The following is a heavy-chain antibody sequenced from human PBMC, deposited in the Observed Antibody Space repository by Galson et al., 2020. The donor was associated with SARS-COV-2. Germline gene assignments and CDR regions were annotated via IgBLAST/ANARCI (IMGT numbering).Heavy chain of an antibody. CDR1: GGSFSGPY. CDR2: ITQSGSV. J-gene: IGHJ4*02. Sequence: SETLSLTCAVYGGSFSGPYWSWIRQSPGKGLEWIGEITQSGSVNYNPSLKSRVTISADTSKNQFSLELRSVTAADTAVYYCARGLFQTTMVIVVFTSGSFYFDSWGQGTLVSVSS. D-gene: IGHD3-22*01. V-gene: IGHV4-34*01. CDR3: ARGLFQTTMVIVVFTSGSFYFDS.